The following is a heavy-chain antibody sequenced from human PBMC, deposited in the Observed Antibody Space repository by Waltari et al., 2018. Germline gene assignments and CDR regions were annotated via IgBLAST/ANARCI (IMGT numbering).Heavy chain of an antibody. D-gene: IGHD3-3*01. V-gene: IGHV1-2*06. CDR3: AKGGPAIFGVLNTKRFDC. CDR2: SNANNGDT. J-gene: IGHJ4*02. CDR1: GYTFTDYY. Sequence: QVQLVQSGAEVKKPGASVKVSCKASGYTFTDYYVHWVRQAPGQGLEWMGRSNANNGDTDYAQKFRGRVTMTRDTSLDTADMELSRLRSDDTAEYYCAKGGPAIFGVLNTKRFDCWGQGTPVTVSS.